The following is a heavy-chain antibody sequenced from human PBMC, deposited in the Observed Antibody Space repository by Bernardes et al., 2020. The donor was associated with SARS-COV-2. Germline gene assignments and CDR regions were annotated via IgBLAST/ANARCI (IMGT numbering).Heavy chain of an antibody. CDR3: GRYLYCSPSSCPGVVGY. CDR1: GFSFSTYS. CDR2: ISSSGRYI. J-gene: IGHJ4*02. Sequence: GGSLRLSCAASGFSFSTYSMTWVRQAPGKGLEWVSSISSSGRYIYYGDSVKGRFTISRDDAQNSLYLQMNSLRAEDTALYYCGRYLYCSPSSCPGVVGYWGQGTLVTVSS. D-gene: IGHD2-15*01. V-gene: IGHV3-21*04.